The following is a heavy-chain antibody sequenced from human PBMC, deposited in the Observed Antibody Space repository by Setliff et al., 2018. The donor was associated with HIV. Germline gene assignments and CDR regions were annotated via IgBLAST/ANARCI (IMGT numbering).Heavy chain of an antibody. V-gene: IGHV1-46*01. Sequence: GASVKVSCKASGYTFINNYIHWVRQAPGQGLEWMGLINPTGDITFYPQKFQARVTMTRDTSTSTAYLELRSLKSDDTAVYYCARGGVEVALPHWGQGTLVT. CDR2: INPTGDIT. CDR1: GYTFINNY. J-gene: IGHJ4*02. D-gene: IGHD6-19*01. CDR3: ARGGVEVALPH.